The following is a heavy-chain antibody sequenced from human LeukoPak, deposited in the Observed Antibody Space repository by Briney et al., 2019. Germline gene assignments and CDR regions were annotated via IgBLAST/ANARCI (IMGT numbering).Heavy chain of an antibody. CDR3: ARGFMITFGGVIVIGAFDI. CDR1: GFTFSTYG. J-gene: IGHJ3*02. CDR2: IRYDGSNK. Sequence: GGSLRLSCAASGFTFSTYGMHWVRQAPGKGLEWVAFIRYDGSNKYYADSVKGRFTISRDNSKNTLYLQMNSLRAEDTAVYYCARGFMITFGGVIVIGAFDIWGQGTMVTVSS. D-gene: IGHD3-16*02. V-gene: IGHV3-30*02.